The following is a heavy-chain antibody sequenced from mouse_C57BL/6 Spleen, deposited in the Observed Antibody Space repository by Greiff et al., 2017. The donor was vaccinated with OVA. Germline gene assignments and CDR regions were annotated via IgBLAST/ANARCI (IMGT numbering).Heavy chain of an antibody. Sequence: EVMLVESEGGLVQPGSSMKLSCTASGFTFSDYYMAWVRQVPEKGLEWVANINYDGSSTYYLDSLKSRFIISRDNAKNILYLQMSSLKSEDTATYYCARTVVDWYFDVWGTGTTVTVSS. J-gene: IGHJ1*03. CDR3: ARTVVDWYFDV. CDR2: INYDGSST. V-gene: IGHV5-16*01. CDR1: GFTFSDYY. D-gene: IGHD1-1*01.